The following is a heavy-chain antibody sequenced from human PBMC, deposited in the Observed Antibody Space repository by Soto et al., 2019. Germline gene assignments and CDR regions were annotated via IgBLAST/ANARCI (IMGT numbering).Heavy chain of an antibody. CDR1: GVSISSYY. CDR3: AREWRVAATGYYYYYGMDV. J-gene: IGHJ6*02. CDR2: IYYSGST. D-gene: IGHD2-15*01. Sequence: SATQSLTCPVSGVSISSYYWSWLRHPPGKGLEWIGYIYYSGSTNYNPSLKSRVTISVDTSKNQFSLKLSSVTAADTAVYYCAREWRVAATGYYYYYGMDVWGQGTTVNVS. V-gene: IGHV4-59*01.